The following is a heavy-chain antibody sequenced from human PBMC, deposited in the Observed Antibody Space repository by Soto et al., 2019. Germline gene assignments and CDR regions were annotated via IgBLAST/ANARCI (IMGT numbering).Heavy chain of an antibody. D-gene: IGHD5-18*01. V-gene: IGHV1-69*13. CDR3: ARAETYHTAMAVDYYYYYGMDV. CDR2: IIPSFGAA. CDR1: GESLSSYA. Sequence: AAVKVPCKACGESLSSYAISWVRLAPGPGREWMGQIIPSFGAANYTQKFQGSVTITAYESTSTAYMELSSLRSEDTAVYYCARAETYHTAMAVDYYYYYGMDVWGQGTTVTVSS. J-gene: IGHJ6*02.